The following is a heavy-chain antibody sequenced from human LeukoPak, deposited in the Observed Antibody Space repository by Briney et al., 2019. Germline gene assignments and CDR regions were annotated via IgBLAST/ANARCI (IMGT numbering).Heavy chain of an antibody. J-gene: IGHJ6*03. CDR1: GFTFNIYI. V-gene: IGHV3-21*01. CDR3: ATELESSPFQDSYYMDV. D-gene: IGHD1-7*01. Sequence: GGSLRLSCAASGFTFNIYIMNWVRQAPGKGLEWVSSISSRSTYIYYADSVKGRFNISRDNAKNSVYPQMNSLRDEDTAVYYCATELESSPFQDSYYMDVWGKGTTVTVSS. CDR2: ISSRSTYI.